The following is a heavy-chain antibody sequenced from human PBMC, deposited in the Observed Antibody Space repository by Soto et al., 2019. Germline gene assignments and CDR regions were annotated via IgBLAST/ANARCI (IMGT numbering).Heavy chain of an antibody. CDR1: GFSFSTYG. Sequence: GWSLRLSCAASGFSFSTYGMHWVRQAPGKGLECVAVIWFDGSNKQYADSVKGRFTISRDNSKNTLYLQMNSLIVEDTAVYYCARDNSDSGGYYYFDYWGQGTLVTVSS. CDR3: ARDNSDSGGYYYFDY. D-gene: IGHD3-22*01. J-gene: IGHJ4*02. V-gene: IGHV3-33*01. CDR2: IWFDGSNK.